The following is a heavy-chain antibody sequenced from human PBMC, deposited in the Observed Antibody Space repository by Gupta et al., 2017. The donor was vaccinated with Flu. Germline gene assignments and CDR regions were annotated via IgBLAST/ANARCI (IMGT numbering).Heavy chain of an antibody. CDR2: MNPNSRHT. J-gene: IGHJ5*01. V-gene: IGHV1-8*01. CDR3: GRLVSCGGDCYYVDS. D-gene: IGHD2-21*02. Sequence: QVQLVQSGAEVKRPGASVKVSCKASGYTFTSFDINWVRQATGQGLEWMGWMNPNSRHTGYEQKFQGRVTLTTNTSIRTAYMELSSXRXEDTAVXYCGRLVSCGGDCYYVDSWGKGTRVTVSS. CDR1: GYTFTSFD.